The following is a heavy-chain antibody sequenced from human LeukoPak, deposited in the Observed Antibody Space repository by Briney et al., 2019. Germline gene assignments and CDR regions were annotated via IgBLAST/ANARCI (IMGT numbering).Heavy chain of an antibody. CDR2: IYYSGST. CDR3: ASRFSGYFVN. D-gene: IGHD3-22*01. Sequence: SQTMSLTCTVSGGSISSGDYYWSWIRQPPGKGLEWIGYIYYSGSTYYNPSLKSRVTISVDTSTNQFSLKLSSVTAADTAVYYCASRFSGYFVNWGQGTLVTVSS. J-gene: IGHJ4*02. CDR1: GGSISSGDYY. V-gene: IGHV4-30-4*01.